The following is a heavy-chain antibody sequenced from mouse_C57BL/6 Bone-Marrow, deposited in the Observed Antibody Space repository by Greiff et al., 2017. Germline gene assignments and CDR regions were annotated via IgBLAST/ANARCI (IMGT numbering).Heavy chain of an antibody. CDR3: ARYGNYWYFDV. Sequence: QVQLQQSGAELARPGASVKLSCKASGYTFTSYGISWVKQRTGQGLEWIGEIYPRSGNTYYNEKFKGKATLTADKSSSTAYMELRSLTSEDSAVYFCARYGNYWYFDVWGTATTVTVSS. D-gene: IGHD2-1*01. CDR2: IYPRSGNT. J-gene: IGHJ1*03. V-gene: IGHV1-81*01. CDR1: GYTFTSYG.